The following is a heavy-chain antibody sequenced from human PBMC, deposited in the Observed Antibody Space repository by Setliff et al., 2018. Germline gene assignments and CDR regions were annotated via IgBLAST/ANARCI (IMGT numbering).Heavy chain of an antibody. CDR2: IYTSWST. CDR3: ARTGTYRYFDS. Sequence: SETLSLTCTVSGDSISSRRNYWGWFRQPAGKELEWIGQIYTSWSTNYNPSLKSRVTISLDTSKNQFSLSLTSVTAADTAVYYCARTGTYRYFDSWGQGTRVTVSS. V-gene: IGHV4-61*09. CDR1: GDSISSRRNY. D-gene: IGHD1-1*01. J-gene: IGHJ4*02.